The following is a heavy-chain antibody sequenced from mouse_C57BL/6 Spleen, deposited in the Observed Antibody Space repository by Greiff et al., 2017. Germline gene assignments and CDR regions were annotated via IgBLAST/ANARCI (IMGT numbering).Heavy chain of an antibody. CDR3: ARCLGRAWFAY. CDR2: INPSNGGT. Sequence: QVQLQQSGTELVKPGASVKLSCKASGYTFTSSWMHWVKQRPGQGLEWIGNINPSNGGTNYNEKFKGKATLTVDKSSSTAYMQLSSLTSEDSAVYYCARCLGRAWFAYWGQGTLVTVSA. CDR1: GYTFTSSW. D-gene: IGHD4-1*01. J-gene: IGHJ3*01. V-gene: IGHV1-53*01.